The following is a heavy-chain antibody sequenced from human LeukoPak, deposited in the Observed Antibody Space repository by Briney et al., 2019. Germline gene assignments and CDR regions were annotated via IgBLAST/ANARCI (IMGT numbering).Heavy chain of an antibody. D-gene: IGHD1-26*01. CDR2: ITWNGGST. CDR3: ARDRSYGAFAS. V-gene: IGHV3-20*04. Sequence: GGSLRLSCAASGFTFDDHGMNWVRQAPGKGLEWVSGITWNGGSTGYADSVKGRFTISRDNAKNSLYLQMSSLRAEDTALYYCARDRSYGAFASWGQGTLVTVSS. CDR1: GFTFDDHG. J-gene: IGHJ4*02.